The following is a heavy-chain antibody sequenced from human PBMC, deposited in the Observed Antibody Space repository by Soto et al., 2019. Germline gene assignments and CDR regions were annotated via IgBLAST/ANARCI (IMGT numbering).Heavy chain of an antibody. J-gene: IGHJ4*02. CDR1: SGSISSSNW. D-gene: IGHD4-17*01. V-gene: IGHV4-61*01. CDR2: IYYSGST. CDR3: ASGRYGDRDDY. Sequence: SETLSLTCAVSSGSISSSNWWSWIRQPPGKGLEWIGYIYYSGSTNYNPSLKSRVTISVDTSKNQFSLKLSSVTAADTAVYYCASGRYGDRDDYWGQGTLVTVSS.